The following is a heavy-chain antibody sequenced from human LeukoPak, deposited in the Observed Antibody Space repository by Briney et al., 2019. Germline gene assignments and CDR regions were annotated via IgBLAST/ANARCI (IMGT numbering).Heavy chain of an antibody. CDR2: ISGNSAGT. CDR1: GFTFSGYA. Sequence: PGGSLRLSCAASGFTFSGYAMAWVRQAPGKGLEWVSAISGNSAGTYYADSVKGRFTISRDNSKNTLYLQMNSLRAVDTAIYYCAKGYDFWSGGIDYWGQGTLVTVSS. CDR3: AKGYDFWSGGIDY. J-gene: IGHJ4*02. D-gene: IGHD3-3*01. V-gene: IGHV3-23*01.